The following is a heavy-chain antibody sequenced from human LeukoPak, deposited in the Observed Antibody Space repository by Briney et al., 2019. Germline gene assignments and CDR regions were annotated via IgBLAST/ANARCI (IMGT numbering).Heavy chain of an antibody. CDR2: IIPIFGTA. D-gene: IGHD3-10*01. Sequence: SVKVSCKASGGTFSSYAISWVRQAPGQGLEWMGGIIPIFGTANYAQKFQGRVTITADESTSTAYMELSSLRSEDTAVYYCARAYYYGSGSPYNWFDPWGQGTPVTVSS. CDR3: ARAYYYGSGSPYNWFDP. CDR1: GGTFSSYA. V-gene: IGHV1-69*01. J-gene: IGHJ5*02.